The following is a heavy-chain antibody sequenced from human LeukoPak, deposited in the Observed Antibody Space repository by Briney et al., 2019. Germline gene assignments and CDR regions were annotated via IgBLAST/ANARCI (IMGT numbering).Heavy chain of an antibody. J-gene: IGHJ4*02. D-gene: IGHD6-19*01. V-gene: IGHV1-69*06. CDR1: GGTFSSYA. Sequence: SVKVSCKASGGTFSSYAISWVRQAPGQGLEWMGGIIPIFGTANYAQKFQGRVTITADKSTSTAYMELSSLRSEDTAVYYCASLAVAGPWDYWGQGTLVNVSS. CDR3: ASLAVAGPWDY. CDR2: IIPIFGTA.